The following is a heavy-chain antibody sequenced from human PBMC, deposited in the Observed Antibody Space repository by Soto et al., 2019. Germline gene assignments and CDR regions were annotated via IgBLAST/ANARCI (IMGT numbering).Heavy chain of an antibody. Sequence: EVQLLDSGGGLVQPGGSLRLSCAASGFTFNKYAMNWVRQAPGKGLEWVATISGTGGSTYYADSVKDRFTISRDNFKNTLYLHMNSLRVEDTAVYYCAKDRLGGNFDYWGQGTQVTVSS. V-gene: IGHV3-23*01. CDR2: ISGTGGST. J-gene: IGHJ4*02. CDR1: GFTFNKYA. CDR3: AKDRLGGNFDY.